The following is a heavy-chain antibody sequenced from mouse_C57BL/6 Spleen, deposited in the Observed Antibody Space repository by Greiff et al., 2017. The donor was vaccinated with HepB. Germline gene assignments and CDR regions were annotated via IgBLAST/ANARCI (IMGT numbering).Heavy chain of an antibody. J-gene: IGHJ2*01. Sequence: QVQLQQSGPELVKPGASVKISCKASGYAFSSSWMNWVKQRPGKGLEWIGRIYPGDGDTNYNGKFKGKATLTADKSSSTAYMQLSSLTSEDSAVYFCARDAYYGSSVDYWGQGTTLTVSS. D-gene: IGHD1-1*01. V-gene: IGHV1-82*01. CDR1: GYAFSSSW. CDR3: ARDAYYGSSVDY. CDR2: IYPGDGDT.